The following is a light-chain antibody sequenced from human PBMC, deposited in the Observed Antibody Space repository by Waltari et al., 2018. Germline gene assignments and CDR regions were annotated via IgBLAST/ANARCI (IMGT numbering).Light chain of an antibody. CDR2: WAS. J-gene: IGKJ3*01. CDR3: QQYYSNPFT. CDR1: QSVLYSSNNKNY. V-gene: IGKV4-1*01. Sequence: DIVMTQSLDSMAVSLGERATINCKCRQSVLYSSNNKNYLAWYQQKPGQPPKLLIYWASTRESGVPDRFSGSGSGTDFTLTISSLQAEDVAVYYCQQYYSNPFTFGPGTKVDIK.